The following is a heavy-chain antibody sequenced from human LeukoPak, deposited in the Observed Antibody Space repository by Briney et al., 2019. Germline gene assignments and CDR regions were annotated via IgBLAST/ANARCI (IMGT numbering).Heavy chain of an antibody. V-gene: IGHV3-33*01. J-gene: IGHJ4*02. Sequence: GGSLRLSCAAPGFTFSSYGMHWVRQAPGKGLEWVAVIWYDGSNKYYADSVKGRFTISRDNSKNTLYLQMNSLRAEDTAVYYCARAGAVVVPAAIGLDYWGQGTLVTVSS. CDR2: IWYDGSNK. D-gene: IGHD2-2*01. CDR1: GFTFSSYG. CDR3: ARAGAVVVPAAIGLDY.